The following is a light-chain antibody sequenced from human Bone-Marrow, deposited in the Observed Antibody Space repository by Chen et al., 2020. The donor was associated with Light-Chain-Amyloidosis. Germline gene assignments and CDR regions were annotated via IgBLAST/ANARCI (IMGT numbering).Light chain of an antibody. CDR3: QVGDRSSDRPV. CDR2: DDS. J-gene: IGLJ3*02. V-gene: IGLV3-21*02. Sequence: SSVLTQPSSVSVAPGQTATIACGGNNIGSTSVHWYQQTPGQAPLLVVYDDSDRPSGIPERLSGSNSGNTATLTISRVEAGDEADYDCQVGDRSSDRPVFGGGTKLTVL. CDR1: NIGSTS.